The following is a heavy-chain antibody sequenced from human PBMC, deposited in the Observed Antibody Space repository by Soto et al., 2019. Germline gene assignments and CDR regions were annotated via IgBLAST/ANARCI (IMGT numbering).Heavy chain of an antibody. J-gene: IGHJ5*02. CDR3: ARDSFPLQTVNWFDP. V-gene: IGHV4-4*02. Sequence: PSETLSLTCAVSGGSISSSNWWSWVRQPPGKGLEWIGEIYHSGSTNYNPSLKSRVTISVDKSKNQFSLKLSSVTAADTAVYYCARDSFPLQTVNWFDPWRQGTLVTVSS. CDR2: IYHSGST. CDR1: GGSISSSNW. D-gene: IGHD4-17*01.